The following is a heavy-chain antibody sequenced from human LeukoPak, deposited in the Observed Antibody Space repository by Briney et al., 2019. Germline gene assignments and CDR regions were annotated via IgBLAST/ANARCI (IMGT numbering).Heavy chain of an antibody. D-gene: IGHD4-17*01. V-gene: IGHV1-69*06. Sequence: SVKVSCKASGYTFTGYYMHWVRQAPGQGLEWMGGIIPIFGTANYAQKFQGRVTITADKSTSTAYMELSSLRSEDTAVYYCARSMDYGDYVLGGYWGQGTLVTVSS. J-gene: IGHJ4*02. CDR2: IIPIFGTA. CDR1: GYTFTGYY. CDR3: ARSMDYGDYVLGGY.